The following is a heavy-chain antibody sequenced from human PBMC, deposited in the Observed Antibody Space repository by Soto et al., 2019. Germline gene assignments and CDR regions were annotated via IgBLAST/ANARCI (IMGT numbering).Heavy chain of an antibody. J-gene: IGHJ6*02. Sequence: APVKVSFQDSGYTFTCYDNNWVRQGTGKGLEWTGWKNPNSGNAGYAQKFQGRVTMTRNTSISTAYMELRSLISEDTAVFDCARGYDFWSGYPGNVWGQGTTVTVSS. CDR2: KNPNSGNA. V-gene: IGHV1-8*02. CDR3: ARGYDFWSGYPGNV. CDR1: GYTFTCYD. D-gene: IGHD3-3*01.